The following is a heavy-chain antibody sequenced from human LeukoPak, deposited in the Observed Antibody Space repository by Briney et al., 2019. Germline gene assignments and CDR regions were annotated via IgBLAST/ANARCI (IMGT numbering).Heavy chain of an antibody. CDR3: ATMASNVFEY. J-gene: IGHJ4*02. CDR2: IKPDGREK. Sequence: GGSLRLSCEASGSTLSNYWITWVRQAPGKGLEWVANIKPDGREKYYMPSVKGRFTISRDSAKNSFYLQMNSLRAEDRAVYYCATMASNVFEYWGQGTLVTVSS. CDR1: GSTLSNYW. V-gene: IGHV3-7*03. D-gene: IGHD5-24*01.